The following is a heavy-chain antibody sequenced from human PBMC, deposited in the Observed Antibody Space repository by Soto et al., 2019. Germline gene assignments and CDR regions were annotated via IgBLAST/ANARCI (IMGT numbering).Heavy chain of an antibody. CDR3: AGSRINYYYGMDV. CDR2: ISGSGGST. CDR1: GFTFSIYA. V-gene: IGHV3-23*01. D-gene: IGHD5-12*01. Sequence: GGSLRLSCAASGFTFSIYAMSWVGQAPGKGLEWVSAISGSGGSTYYADSVKGRFTISRDNSKNTLYLQMNSLRAEDTAVYYCAGSRINYYYGMDVWGQGTTVTVSS. J-gene: IGHJ6*02.